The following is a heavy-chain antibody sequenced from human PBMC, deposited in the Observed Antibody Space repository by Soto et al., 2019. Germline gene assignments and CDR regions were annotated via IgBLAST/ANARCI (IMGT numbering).Heavy chain of an antibody. V-gene: IGHV3-33*01. CDR2: IWYDGSNK. CDR3: AREGGMDYAFDI. Sequence: SGGSLRLSCAASGFTFSSYGMHWVRQAPGKGLEWVAVIWYDGSNKYYADSVKGRFTISRDNSKNTLYLQMNSLRAEDTAVYYCAREGGMDYAFDIWGQGTMVTVSS. D-gene: IGHD6-13*01. CDR1: GFTFSSYG. J-gene: IGHJ3*02.